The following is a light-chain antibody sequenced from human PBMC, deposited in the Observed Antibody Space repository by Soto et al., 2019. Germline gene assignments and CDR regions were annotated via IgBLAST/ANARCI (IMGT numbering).Light chain of an antibody. CDR1: QAISNY. CDR3: QKYNSAPLT. CDR2: AAP. Sequence: DIQMTQSPSSLSASVGDRVTITCRASQAISNYLAWYQQKPGKAPALLIHAAPTLQSGVSSRFSGSGSGTDFTLTIGSLQPEDVATYYCQKYNSAPLTFGGGTKVEIK. J-gene: IGKJ4*01. V-gene: IGKV1-27*01.